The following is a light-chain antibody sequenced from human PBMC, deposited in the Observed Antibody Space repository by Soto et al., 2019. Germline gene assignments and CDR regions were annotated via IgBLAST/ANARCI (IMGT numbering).Light chain of an antibody. Sequence: SVLTQPAAVSGSPGQSITISCTGTSSDVGGYNYVSWYQQHPGKAPKLMIYDVSHRPSGVSNRFSGSKSGNTASLTISGLQAEDEADYYCSSYTSSSTVVFGGGTKVTVL. CDR2: DVS. J-gene: IGLJ2*01. V-gene: IGLV2-14*01. CDR3: SSYTSSSTVV. CDR1: SSDVGGYNY.